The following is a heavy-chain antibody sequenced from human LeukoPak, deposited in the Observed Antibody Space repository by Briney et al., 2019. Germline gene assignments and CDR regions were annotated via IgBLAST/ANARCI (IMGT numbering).Heavy chain of an antibody. J-gene: IGHJ4*02. V-gene: IGHV3-66*02. D-gene: IGHD2-21*02. Sequence: GGSLRLSCAASEFTVSTNYMSWVRQAPGKGLEWVSFIFADGSTFYADSVKGRFTISRDHSKNTLYLEMNSLRPEDMAVYYCAVCGGDCYTFDFWGQGTLATVSS. CDR3: AVCGGDCYTFDF. CDR1: EFTVSTNY. CDR2: IFADGST.